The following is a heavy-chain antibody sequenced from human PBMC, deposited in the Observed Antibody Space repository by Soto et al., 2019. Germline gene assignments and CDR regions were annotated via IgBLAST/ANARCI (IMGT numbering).Heavy chain of an antibody. CDR1: GYSFTSYW. CDR3: ARHGLDCSGGSCYSRAFDI. V-gene: IGHV5-51*01. Sequence: PGESLKISWKGAGYSFTSYWIGWVRQMPGKGLEWMGIIYPGDSDTRYSPSFQGQVTISADKSISTAYLQWSSLKASDTAMYYCARHGLDCSGGSCYSRAFDIWGQGTMVTVSS. J-gene: IGHJ3*02. D-gene: IGHD2-15*01. CDR2: IYPGDSDT.